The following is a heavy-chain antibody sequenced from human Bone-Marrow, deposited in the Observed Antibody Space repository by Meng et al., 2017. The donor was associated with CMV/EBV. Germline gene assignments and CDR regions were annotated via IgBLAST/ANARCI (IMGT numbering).Heavy chain of an antibody. V-gene: IGHV1-8*01. CDR1: GYTFTSYD. CDR3: ARDREQLPTPYYYGMDV. CDR2: MNPNSGNT. Sequence: ASVKVSCKASGYTFTSYDINWVRQATGQGLEWMGWMNPNSGNTGYAQKFQGRVTMTRNTSISTAYMELSRLRSDDTAVYYCARDREQLPTPYYYGMDVWGQGTTVTVPS. J-gene: IGHJ6*02. D-gene: IGHD6-6*01.